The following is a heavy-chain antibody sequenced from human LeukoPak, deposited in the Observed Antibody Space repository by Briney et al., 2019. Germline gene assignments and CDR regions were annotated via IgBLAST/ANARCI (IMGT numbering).Heavy chain of an antibody. D-gene: IGHD3-3*02. Sequence: GGSLRLSCAASGFTFSSYAMTWVRQAPGKGLEWVSSIFGCGVSTYYTDSVKGRFTISRDNSKNTVYLQMNSLRVEDTATYYCAKYRDIFPTPPDCWGQGALVTVSS. J-gene: IGHJ4*02. CDR2: IFGCGVST. CDR1: GFTFSSYA. V-gene: IGHV3-23*01. CDR3: AKYRDIFPTPPDC.